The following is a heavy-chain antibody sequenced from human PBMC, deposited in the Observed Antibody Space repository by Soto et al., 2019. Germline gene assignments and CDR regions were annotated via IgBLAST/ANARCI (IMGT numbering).Heavy chain of an antibody. D-gene: IGHD3-10*01. Sequence: QVQLQQWGAGLLKPSETLSLTCAVYGGSFSGYYWSWIRQPPGKGLEWIGEINPSGSTNYNPSLKSRVTISVDTSKNQFSLKLSSVTAADTAVYYCARAGSGADEYYFDYWGQGTLVTVSS. CDR1: GGSFSGYY. V-gene: IGHV4-34*01. CDR3: ARAGSGADEYYFDY. J-gene: IGHJ4*02. CDR2: INPSGST.